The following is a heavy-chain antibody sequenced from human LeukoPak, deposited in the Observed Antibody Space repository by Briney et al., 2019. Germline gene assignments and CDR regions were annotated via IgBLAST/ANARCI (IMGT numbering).Heavy chain of an antibody. CDR1: GFTFRSHG. CDR3: ARDYYDSSGYFDY. V-gene: IGHV3-33*01. Sequence: GKSLRLSCAASGFTFRSHGMHWVRQAPGKGLQWVGVIWYDGSNSYYADSVKGRFTISRDNSKNTLYLQMNSLRAEDTAVYYCARDYYDSSGYFDYWGQGTLVTISS. CDR2: IWYDGSNS. J-gene: IGHJ4*02. D-gene: IGHD3-22*01.